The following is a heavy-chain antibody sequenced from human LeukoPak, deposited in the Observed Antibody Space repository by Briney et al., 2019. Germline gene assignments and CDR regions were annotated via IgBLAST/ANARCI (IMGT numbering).Heavy chain of an antibody. J-gene: IGHJ4*02. CDR3: AGGQMFTSGGFDN. CDR1: GFSVSDKY. D-gene: IGHD6-19*01. V-gene: IGHV3-53*01. CDR2: LYTGGNI. Sequence: GGSLRLSCAASGFSVSDKYMSWVRQAPGKGLEWVSVLYTGGNIYYADFVKGRFTISRDNSNNMVFLQLNSLTAEDTALYYCAGGQMFTSGGFDNWGQGALVTVSS.